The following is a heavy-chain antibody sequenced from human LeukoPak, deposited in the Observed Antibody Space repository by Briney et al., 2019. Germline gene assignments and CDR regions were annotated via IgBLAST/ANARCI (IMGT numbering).Heavy chain of an antibody. J-gene: IGHJ4*02. CDR3: AKDRPNYDILTGYYFNYFDY. Sequence: GGSLRLSCAASGFTFGSYAMSWVRQAPGKGLEWVSAISGSGGSTYYADSVKGRFTISRDNSKNTLYLQMNSLRAEDTAVYYCAKDRPNYDILTGYYFNYFDYWGQGTLVTVSS. CDR2: ISGSGGST. V-gene: IGHV3-23*01. D-gene: IGHD3-9*01. CDR1: GFTFGSYA.